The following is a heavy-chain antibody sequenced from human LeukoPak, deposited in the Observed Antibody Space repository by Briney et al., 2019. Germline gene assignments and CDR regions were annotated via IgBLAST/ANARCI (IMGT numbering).Heavy chain of an antibody. CDR3: ARAGGTPISPAYCGGDCRSPFDY. D-gene: IGHD2-21*02. Sequence: ASVKVSCKASGYTFTGYFIHWVRQAPGQGLEWMGWISTYNGNTNYAQKVQGRVTMTTDTSTSTAYMELRSLRSDDTTVYYCARAGGTPISPAYCGGDCRSPFDYWGQGTLVTVSS. J-gene: IGHJ4*02. CDR1: GYTFTGYF. V-gene: IGHV1-18*04. CDR2: ISTYNGNT.